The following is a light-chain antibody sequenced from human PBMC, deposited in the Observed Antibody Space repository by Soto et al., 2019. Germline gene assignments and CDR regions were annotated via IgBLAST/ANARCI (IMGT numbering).Light chain of an antibody. CDR2: GAS. V-gene: IGKV3-20*01. J-gene: IGKJ5*01. CDR3: QHYGNSPIT. Sequence: EIVLTQSPGTLSLSPGERATLSCRASQSVSSSFLAWYQQKPGQAPRLLVYGASGRATGIPDRFSGSGSGTDLTLTITRLEPQDFAVYYCQHYGNSPITFGHGTPLEIK. CDR1: QSVSSSF.